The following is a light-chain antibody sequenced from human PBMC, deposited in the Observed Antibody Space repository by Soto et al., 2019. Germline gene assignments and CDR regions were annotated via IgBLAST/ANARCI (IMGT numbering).Light chain of an antibody. V-gene: IGKV3-11*01. J-gene: IGKJ1*01. CDR3: QQRSNWPPWT. CDR2: DTS. CDR1: QSISSY. Sequence: EIVLTQSPANLSLSPWERATLSCRASQSISSYLVWYQQKPGQAPRLLIYDTSNRATGIPARFSGTGSGTDFTLTISSLEPEASAVYYCQQRSNWPPWTFGQGTKVDIK.